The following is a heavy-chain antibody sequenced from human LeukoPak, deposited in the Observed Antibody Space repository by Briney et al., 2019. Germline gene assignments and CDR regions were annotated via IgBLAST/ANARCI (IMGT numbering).Heavy chain of an antibody. V-gene: IGHV4-39*01. J-gene: IGHJ5*02. CDR3: ARPAVAGTEWFDP. CDR2: IYYSGST. D-gene: IGHD6-19*01. Sequence: SETLSLTCTVSGGSISSSSYYWGWIRQPPGKGLEGIGSIYYSGSTYYNPSLESRVTISVDTSKNQFTLKLSSVTAADTAVYYCARPAVAGTEWFDPWGQGTLVTVSS. CDR1: GGSISSSSYY.